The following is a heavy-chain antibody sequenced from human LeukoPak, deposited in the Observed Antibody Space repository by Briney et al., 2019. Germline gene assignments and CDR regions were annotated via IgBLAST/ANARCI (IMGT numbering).Heavy chain of an antibody. CDR3: AKEKSLARDWYGDWDS. J-gene: IGHJ4*02. V-gene: IGHV3-23*01. CDR1: RFTFSTYA. D-gene: IGHD3-10*01. Sequence: GGSLRLSCAASRFTFSTYAMSWVRQAPGKGLEWISSISSSGSRTYYADSVKGRFTISRDNSKSTLYLQMNSLRAEDTAIYYCAKEKSLARDWYGDWDSWGQGTLVTVS. CDR2: ISSSGSRT.